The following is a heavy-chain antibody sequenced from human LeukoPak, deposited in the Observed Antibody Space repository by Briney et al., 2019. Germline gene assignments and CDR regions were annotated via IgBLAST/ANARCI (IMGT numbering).Heavy chain of an antibody. CDR3: ARDMSVMEEWAPYFWSGSFFDY. D-gene: IGHD3-3*01. CDR1: GYTFTNYG. CDR2: ISTYNGNT. V-gene: IGHV1-18*01. J-gene: IGHJ4*02. Sequence: ASVKVSCKASGYTFTNYGISWVRQAPGQGLEWMGWISTYNGNTNYAQKLQGRVTMTTDTSTSTAYMELRSLRSDDTAVYYCARDMSVMEEWAPYFWSGSFFDYWGQGTLVTVSS.